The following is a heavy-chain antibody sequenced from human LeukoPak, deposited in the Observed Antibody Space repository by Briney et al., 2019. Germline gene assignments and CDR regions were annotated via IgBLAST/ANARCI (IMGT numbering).Heavy chain of an antibody. D-gene: IGHD3-22*01. CDR2: IYSSGST. Sequence: PSETLSLTCSVSGGSIISHYWTWIRQPAGKGLEWIGRIYSSGSTNYSPSLKSRVTMSVDTSKNQFSLRLTSVTAADTAVYSCARSRHSEYHYDAGGYPLNWFDSWGQGTQVTVSA. CDR1: GGSIISHY. CDR3: ARSRHSEYHYDAGGYPLNWFDS. J-gene: IGHJ5*01. V-gene: IGHV4-4*07.